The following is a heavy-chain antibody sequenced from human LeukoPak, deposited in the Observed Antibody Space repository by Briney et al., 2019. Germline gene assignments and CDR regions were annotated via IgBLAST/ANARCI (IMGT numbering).Heavy chain of an antibody. V-gene: IGHV3-23*01. CDR3: AKARGYCGGGSCGILMDV. Sequence: GGSLRLSCSASGFRFSNYAMSWVRQAPGKGLEWVSAISGSGDSTYYADSVKGRFTISRDNSKNTLYLQMNSLRAGDTAVYFCAKARGYCGGGSCGILMDVWGKGTTVTVSS. J-gene: IGHJ6*03. CDR2: ISGSGDST. CDR1: GFRFSNYA. D-gene: IGHD2-15*01.